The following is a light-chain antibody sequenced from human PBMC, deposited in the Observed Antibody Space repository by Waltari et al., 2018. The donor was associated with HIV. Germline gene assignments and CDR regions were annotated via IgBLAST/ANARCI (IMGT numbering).Light chain of an antibody. CDR1: SPNIGSNY. J-gene: IGLJ3*02. V-gene: IGLV1-47*01. Sequence: QSVLTQPPSASGTPGPRLSISCSGSSPNIGSNYVYWYQQFPGPTPKLLLSRNDKRPSGVADRFSGSKSGTSASLAISGLRTEDEASYYCATWDDGLNGPVFGGGTTLTVL. CDR2: RND. CDR3: ATWDDGLNGPV.